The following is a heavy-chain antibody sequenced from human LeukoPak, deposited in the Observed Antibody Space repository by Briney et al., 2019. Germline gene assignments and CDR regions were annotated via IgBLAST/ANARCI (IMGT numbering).Heavy chain of an antibody. Sequence: GGSLRLSCAVSGFTFSSYWMSWVRQAPGKGLEWVANIKQDGSEKYYVDSVKGRFTISRDNAKKSLYLQMNSLRAEDTAVYYCARDDYSSSWHWGQGTLVIVSS. CDR1: GFTFSSYW. V-gene: IGHV3-7*01. J-gene: IGHJ4*02. CDR3: ARDDYSSSWH. D-gene: IGHD6-13*01. CDR2: IKQDGSEK.